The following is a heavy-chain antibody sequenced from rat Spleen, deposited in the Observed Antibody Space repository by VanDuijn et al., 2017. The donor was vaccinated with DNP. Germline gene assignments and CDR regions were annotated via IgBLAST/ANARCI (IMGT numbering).Heavy chain of an antibody. J-gene: IGHJ3*01. D-gene: IGHD1-10*01. CDR3: ARHRLYNNLFDY. CDR1: GFTFSDYA. CDR2: IISDGSRT. V-gene: IGHV5-17*01. Sequence: EVQLVESGGDLVQPGRSLILSCAASGFTFSDYAMAWVRQAPKKGLEWVAAIISDGSRTYYRDSVQGRFTISRDNAEGTLYLQMDSLRSEDTATYYGARHRLYNNLFDYWGQGTLVTVSS.